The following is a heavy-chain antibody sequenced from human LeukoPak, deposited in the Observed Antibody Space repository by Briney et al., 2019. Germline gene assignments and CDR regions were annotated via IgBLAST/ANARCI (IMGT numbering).Heavy chain of an antibody. CDR2: IYSGRST. V-gene: IGHV3-66*01. Sequence: GGPLRLSCAASGFTVSSNDMSWVRQAPGKGLEWVSLIYSGRSTYYADSVKGRFIISRDNSKNTLNLQMNSLRAEDTAVYYCARDRYHGSGSYSHDYWGQGTLVTVSS. J-gene: IGHJ4*02. CDR3: ARDRYHGSGSYSHDY. CDR1: GFTVSSND. D-gene: IGHD3-10*01.